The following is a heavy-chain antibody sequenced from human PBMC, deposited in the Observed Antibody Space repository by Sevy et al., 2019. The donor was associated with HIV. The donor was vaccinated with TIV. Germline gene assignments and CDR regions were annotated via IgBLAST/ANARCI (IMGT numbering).Heavy chain of an antibody. D-gene: IGHD3-16*01. CDR3: AREPSVRLGDIYYYYGIDV. V-gene: IGHV6-1*01. CDR1: GDSVSSNSVA. J-gene: IGHJ6*02. CDR2: TYYRSKWVN. Sequence: PLLHRQSQTLSLTCAISGDSVSSNSVAWNWIRQSPSRGLEWLGRTYYRSKWVNDYAVSVKSRIIITPDTSKNQFYVELNAVTPEDTAVYYCAREPSVRLGDIYYYYGIDVWGQGTTVTVSS.